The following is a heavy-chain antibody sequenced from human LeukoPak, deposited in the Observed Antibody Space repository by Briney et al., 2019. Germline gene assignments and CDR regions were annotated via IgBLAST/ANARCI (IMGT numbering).Heavy chain of an antibody. CDR2: INPSGGST. CDR1: GGTFSSYA. CDR3: ARDYYDSSGIDY. J-gene: IGHJ4*02. Sequence: ASVKVSCKASGGTFSSYAISWVRQAPGQGLEWMGIINPSGGSTSYAQKFQGRVTMTRDTSTSTVYMELSSLRSEDTAVYYCARDYYDSSGIDYWGQGTLVAVSS. D-gene: IGHD3-22*01. V-gene: IGHV1-46*01.